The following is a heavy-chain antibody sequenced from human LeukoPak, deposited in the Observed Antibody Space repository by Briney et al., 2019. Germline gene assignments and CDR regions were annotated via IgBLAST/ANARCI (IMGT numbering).Heavy chain of an antibody. D-gene: IGHD6-19*01. CDR2: LSDSGLNT. CDR3: AKLAGYSSGWFDY. J-gene: IGHJ4*02. Sequence: GGTLRLSCAAPGFSFSSYVMNWVRQAPGKGLEWVSSLSDSGLNTFYTDSVKGRFIISRDNSKNTVYLQMNSLRAEDTAVYYCAKLAGYSSGWFDYWGQGTLVTVSS. V-gene: IGHV3-23*01. CDR1: GFSFSSYV.